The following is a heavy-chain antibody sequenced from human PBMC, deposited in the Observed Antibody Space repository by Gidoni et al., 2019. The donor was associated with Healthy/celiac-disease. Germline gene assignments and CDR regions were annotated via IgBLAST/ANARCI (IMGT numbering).Heavy chain of an antibody. J-gene: IGHJ6*02. CDR1: GGSIINSNC. Sequence: QVQLQESGPVLVKLSGTLSLTCSVAGGSIINSNCWSWVRQPPGKGLEWIGEIYHSGSTNYNPSLKRRVTISVDKSKNQVSLKLSSVTAADTAVYYCARDREGATTYYYYGMDVWGQGTTVTVSS. CDR2: IYHSGST. D-gene: IGHD1-26*01. V-gene: IGHV4-4*02. CDR3: ARDREGATTYYYYGMDV.